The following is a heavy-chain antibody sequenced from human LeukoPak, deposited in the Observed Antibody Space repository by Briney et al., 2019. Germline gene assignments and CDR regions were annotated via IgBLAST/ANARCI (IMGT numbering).Heavy chain of an antibody. CDR1: GFTVSSNY. J-gene: IGHJ5*02. CDR3: ARGRQPQYCSGGSCYLYNWFDP. CDR2: IYSGGST. V-gene: IGHV3-53*01. Sequence: PGGSLRLSCAASGFTVSSNYMSWVRQAPGKGLEWVSVIYSGGSTYYADSVKGRFTISRDNSKNTLYLQMNSLRAEDTAVYYCARGRQPQYCSGGSCYLYNWFDPWGQGTLVTVSS. D-gene: IGHD2-15*01.